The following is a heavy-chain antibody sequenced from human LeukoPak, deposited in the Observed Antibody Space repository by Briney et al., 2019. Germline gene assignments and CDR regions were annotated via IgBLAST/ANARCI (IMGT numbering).Heavy chain of an antibody. Sequence: PGGSLRLSCAASGFTFSSYGMHWVRQAPGKGLEWVAVISYDGSNKYYADSVKGRFTISRDNSKNTLYLQMNSLRAEDTAVYYCAKDRGAGIVGATPFDYRGQGTLVTVSS. CDR1: GFTFSSYG. V-gene: IGHV3-30*18. CDR2: ISYDGSNK. CDR3: AKDRGAGIVGATPFDY. D-gene: IGHD1-26*01. J-gene: IGHJ4*02.